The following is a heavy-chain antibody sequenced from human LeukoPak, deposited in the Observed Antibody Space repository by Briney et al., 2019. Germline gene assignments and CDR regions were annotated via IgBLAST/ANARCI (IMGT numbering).Heavy chain of an antibody. J-gene: IGHJ4*02. CDR3: ARDSKDYDYVWGSSRLDY. CDR1: GFTFSSYS. V-gene: IGHV3-48*04. CDR2: ISSSSSTL. Sequence: GGSLRLSCAASGFTFSSYSMNWVRQAPGKGLEWVSYISSSSSTLYYADSVKGRFTISRDNAKNSLYVQMTSLRAEDTAVYYCARDSKDYDYVWGSSRLDYWGQGTLVTVSS. D-gene: IGHD3-16*01.